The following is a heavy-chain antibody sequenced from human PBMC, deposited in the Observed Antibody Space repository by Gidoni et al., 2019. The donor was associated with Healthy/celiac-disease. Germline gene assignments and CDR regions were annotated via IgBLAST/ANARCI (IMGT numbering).Heavy chain of an antibody. CDR1: GFPFSIYA. CDR3: AKDRDYYDSSGYYPPGAAPFDY. Sequence: EVQLLESGGGLVQPGGSLRLSCAASGFPFSIYAMRWVRQAPGQGLEWVSAISGSGGSTYYADSVKGRFTISRDNSKNTLYLQMNSLRAEDTAVYYCAKDRDYYDSSGYYPPGAAPFDYWGQGTLVTVSS. V-gene: IGHV3-23*01. J-gene: IGHJ4*02. CDR2: ISGSGGST. D-gene: IGHD3-22*01.